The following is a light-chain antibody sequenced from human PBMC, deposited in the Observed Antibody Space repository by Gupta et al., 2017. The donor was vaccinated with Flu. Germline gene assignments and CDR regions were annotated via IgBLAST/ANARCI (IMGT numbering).Light chain of an antibody. CDR2: CND. CDR3: ATWDDSRNWLV. CDR1: SSNLGNKI. Sequence: VLTQPPSVYGTPGQRGTVSCSGSSSNLGNKIVNWYQQLPGTAPKLLIVCNDKRPSGFPDRFSGSKSGTSASLAISGLQSEDEADDYCATWDDSRNWLVFGGGTKLTVL. V-gene: IGLV1-44*01. J-gene: IGLJ3*02.